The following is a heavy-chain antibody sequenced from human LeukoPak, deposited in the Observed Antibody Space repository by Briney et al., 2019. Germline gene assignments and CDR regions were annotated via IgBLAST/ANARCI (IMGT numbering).Heavy chain of an antibody. CDR1: GVTFRSYW. J-gene: IGHJ6*03. CDR3: ASGLDTTMAYLSDMDV. V-gene: IGHV3-7*01. Sequence: GGSLRLFCAASGVTFRSYWMNWVRQAPGKGLEWVAYINEDGSNQYYVDSVKGRFTISRDNAKNSLYLQMNSLRGEDTAVYYCASGLDTTMAYLSDMDVWGKGTTVTVSS. D-gene: IGHD5-18*01. CDR2: INEDGSNQ.